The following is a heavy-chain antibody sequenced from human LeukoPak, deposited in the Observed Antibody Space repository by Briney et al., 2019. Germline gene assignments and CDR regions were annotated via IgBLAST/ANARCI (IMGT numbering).Heavy chain of an antibody. Sequence: SQTLSLTCTVSGGSISSGSYYWSWIRQPAGKGLEWIGRIYTSGSTNYNPSLKSRVTISVDTSKNQFSLKLSSVTAADTAVYYCARIIYGGNSYFDYWGQGTLVTVSS. CDR1: GGSISSGSYY. CDR2: IYTSGST. V-gene: IGHV4-61*02. D-gene: IGHD4-23*01. CDR3: ARIIYGGNSYFDY. J-gene: IGHJ4*02.